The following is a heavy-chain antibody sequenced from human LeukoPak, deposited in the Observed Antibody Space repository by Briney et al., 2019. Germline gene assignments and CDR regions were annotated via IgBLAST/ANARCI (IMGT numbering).Heavy chain of an antibody. CDR2: ISSSGSYM. Sequence: GGSLRLSCAASGFTFSSFSMNWVRQAPGKGLEWVSSISSSGSYMYYADSVKGRFTISRDNAKNSLYLQLNSLRAEDTAVYYCARGGSGNWNAPFNYWGQGILVTVSS. V-gene: IGHV3-21*01. J-gene: IGHJ4*02. CDR1: GFTFSSFS. CDR3: ARGGSGNWNAPFNY. D-gene: IGHD1-1*01.